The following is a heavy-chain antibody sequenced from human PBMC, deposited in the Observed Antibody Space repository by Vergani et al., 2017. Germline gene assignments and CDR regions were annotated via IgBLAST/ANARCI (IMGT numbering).Heavy chain of an antibody. CDR2: IYYSGSP. J-gene: IGHJ3*02. V-gene: IGHV4-31*03. CDR3: ARFEFSTGAFDI. Sequence: QVQLQESGPGLVKPSQTLSLTCTVSGGSISSGGYYWSWIRQHPGKGLEWIGYIYYSGSPYYNPSLKSRVTISVDTSKNQFSLKLSSVTAADTAVYYCARFEFSTGAFDIWGQGTMVTVSS. D-gene: IGHD1-14*01. CDR1: GGSISSGGYY.